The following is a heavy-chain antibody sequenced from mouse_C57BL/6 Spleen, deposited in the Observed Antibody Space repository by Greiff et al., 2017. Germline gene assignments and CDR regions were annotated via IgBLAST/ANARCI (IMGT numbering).Heavy chain of an antibody. CDR2: ISSGSSTI. D-gene: IGHD1-1*01. Sequence: EVQVVESGGGLVKPGGSLKLSCAASGFTFSDYGMHWVRQAPEKGLEWVAYISSGSSTIYYAATVKGRFTISRDNAKNTLFLQMTSLRSEDTAMYYCARYYSFAYWGQGTLVTVSA. CDR1: GFTFSDYG. J-gene: IGHJ3*01. V-gene: IGHV5-17*01. CDR3: ARYYSFAY.